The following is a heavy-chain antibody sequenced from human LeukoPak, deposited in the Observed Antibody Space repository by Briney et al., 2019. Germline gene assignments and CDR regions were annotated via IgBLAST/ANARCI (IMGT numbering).Heavy chain of an antibody. V-gene: IGHV3-33*01. D-gene: IGHD5-24*01. CDR1: GFTFSSYG. Sequence: GGSLRLSCAASGFTFSSYGMHWVRQAPGKGLEWVAVIWYDGSKKYYADSVKGRFTISRDNSKNTLYLQMNSLRVEDTAVYYCARELSPVETYYFDYWGQGTLVTVSS. CDR2: IWYDGSKK. CDR3: ARELSPVETYYFDY. J-gene: IGHJ4*02.